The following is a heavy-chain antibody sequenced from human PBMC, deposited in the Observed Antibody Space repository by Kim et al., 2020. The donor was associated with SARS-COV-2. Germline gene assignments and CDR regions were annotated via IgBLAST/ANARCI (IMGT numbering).Heavy chain of an antibody. CDR3: ARGRYSSSWYYYYGMDV. J-gene: IGHJ6*02. D-gene: IGHD6-13*01. Sequence: LKSRVTISVATSKNQFSLKPSSVTAADTAVYYCARGRYSSSWYYYYGMDVWGQGTTVTVSS. V-gene: IGHV4-34*01.